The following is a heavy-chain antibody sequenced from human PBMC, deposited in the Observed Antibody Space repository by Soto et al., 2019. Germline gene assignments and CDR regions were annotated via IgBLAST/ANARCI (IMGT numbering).Heavy chain of an antibody. D-gene: IGHD4-17*01. CDR1: GGSISSSNW. Sequence: QVQLQESGPGLVKPSGTLSLTCAVSGGSISSSNWWSWVRQPPGKGLEWIGEIYHSGSTNYNPSLKCRVTISVDKSQNQFSLKLSSVTAADTAVYYCARVAGHCDYAYYYYGMDVWGQRTTVTVSS. V-gene: IGHV4-4*02. CDR3: ARVAGHCDYAYYYYGMDV. J-gene: IGHJ6*02. CDR2: IYHSGST.